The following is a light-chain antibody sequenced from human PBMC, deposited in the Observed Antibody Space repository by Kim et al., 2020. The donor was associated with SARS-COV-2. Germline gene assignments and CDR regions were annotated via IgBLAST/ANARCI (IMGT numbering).Light chain of an antibody. Sequence: QPASISRRSSQSLVSSEGNPYFSWFQQRPGQSPRRLIYRVSNRDSGVPDRFSGSGSDTDFTLRISRVEAEDVGVYYCMQGTHSFTFGPGTKVDIK. V-gene: IGKV2-30*01. CDR3: MQGTHSFT. CDR1: QSLVSSEGNPY. J-gene: IGKJ3*01. CDR2: RVS.